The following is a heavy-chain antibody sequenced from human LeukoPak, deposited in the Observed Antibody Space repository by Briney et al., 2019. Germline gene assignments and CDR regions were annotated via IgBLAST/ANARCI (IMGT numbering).Heavy chain of an antibody. CDR2: IYYSGST. J-gene: IGHJ4*02. V-gene: IGHV4-39*01. CDR1: GGSISSSSYY. CDR3: ARVLSSGWYDY. Sequence: PSETLSLTCTVSGGSISSSSYYWGWIRQPPGKGLEWIGSIYYSGSTYYNPSLKSRVTISVDTSKNQFSLKLGSVTAADTAVYYCARVLSSGWYDYWGQGTLVTVSS. D-gene: IGHD6-19*01.